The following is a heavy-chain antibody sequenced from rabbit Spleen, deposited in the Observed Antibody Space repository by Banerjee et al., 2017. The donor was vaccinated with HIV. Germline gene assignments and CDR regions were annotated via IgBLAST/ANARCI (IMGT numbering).Heavy chain of an antibody. CDR1: GFSFSSSYY. CDR3: ARASVGFNGYNHAYYYGMDL. CDR2: IYGGSIDDT. V-gene: IGHV1S40*01. J-gene: IGHJ6*01. D-gene: IGHD6-1*01. Sequence: QSLEESGGDLVKPEGSLTLTCTASGFSFSSSYYMCWIRQAPGKGLEWIGCIYGGSIDDTYYASWAKARFTIAQTSSTTVTLQMTSLPAADMAAYFCARASVGFNGYNHAYYYGMDLWGPGTLVTVS.